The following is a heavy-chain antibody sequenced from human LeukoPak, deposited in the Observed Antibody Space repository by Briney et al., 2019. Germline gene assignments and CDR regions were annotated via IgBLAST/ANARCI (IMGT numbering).Heavy chain of an antibody. CDR3: ARSYDILVNWFDP. J-gene: IGHJ5*02. D-gene: IGHD3-9*01. Sequence: SETLSLTCTVSGGSISSYYWSWIRQPPGKGLEWIGYIYYSGSTNYNPSLKSRVTISVDTSKNQFSLKLSSVTAADTAVYYCARSYDILVNWFDPWGQGTLVTVSS. CDR1: GGSISSYY. V-gene: IGHV4-59*12. CDR2: IYYSGST.